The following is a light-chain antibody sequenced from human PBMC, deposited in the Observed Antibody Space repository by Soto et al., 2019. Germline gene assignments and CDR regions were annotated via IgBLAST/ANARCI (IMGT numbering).Light chain of an antibody. CDR2: AAS. V-gene: IGKV1-39*01. CDR1: QSISSY. CDR3: QQSYSTPYT. J-gene: IGKJ2*01. Sequence: DIQMTQSPSSLSASVGDRVAITCRASQSISSYFNWYQQKPGKAPKLLIYAASSLQSEVPSRFSGSGSGTDFTLTISSLQPEDFATYYCQQSYSTPYTFGQGTKLEIK.